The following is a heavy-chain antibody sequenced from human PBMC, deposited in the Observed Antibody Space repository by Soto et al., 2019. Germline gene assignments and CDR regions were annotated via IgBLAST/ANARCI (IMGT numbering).Heavy chain of an antibody. D-gene: IGHD4-4*01. Sequence: QVQLVESGGGVVQPGRSLRLSCAASGFTFSSYGMHWVRQAPGKGLEWVAVIWYDGSNKCYADSVKGRFTISRDNSKNTLYLQMNSLRAEDTAVYYCARELRYSNGAGGGMDVWGQGTTVTVSS. CDR2: IWYDGSNK. CDR1: GFTFSSYG. J-gene: IGHJ6*02. V-gene: IGHV3-33*01. CDR3: ARELRYSNGAGGGMDV.